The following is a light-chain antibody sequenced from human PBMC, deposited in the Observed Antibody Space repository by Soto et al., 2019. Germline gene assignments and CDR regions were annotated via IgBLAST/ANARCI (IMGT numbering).Light chain of an antibody. CDR3: QQYRTYTWT. V-gene: IGKV1-5*03. CDR1: QSVTTW. CDR2: KAS. J-gene: IGKJ1*01. Sequence: DFQMTQSPSTLSASVGDRVTITCRASQSVTTWLAWFQQKPGKAPKLLIYKASNLEGGVPSRFSGSGSGTEFTLSISSRQPDDFATYYCQQYRTYTWTFGQGTKVEIK.